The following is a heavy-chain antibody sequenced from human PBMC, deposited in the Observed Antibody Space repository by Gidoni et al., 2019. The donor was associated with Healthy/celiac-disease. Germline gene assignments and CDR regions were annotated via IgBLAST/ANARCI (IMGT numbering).Heavy chain of an antibody. CDR2: IYHSGST. V-gene: IGHV4-4*02. Sequence: QVQLQESGPGLVKPSGTLSLTCAVPACAITTNNCWSWVRQPPGKGLEWIGEIYHSGSTIYNPSLKSRVTISVDKSKNQFSLKMSSVTAADTAVYYCASYYYYYYMDVWGKGTTVTVSS. CDR1: ACAITTNNC. J-gene: IGHJ6*03. CDR3: ASYYYYYYMDV.